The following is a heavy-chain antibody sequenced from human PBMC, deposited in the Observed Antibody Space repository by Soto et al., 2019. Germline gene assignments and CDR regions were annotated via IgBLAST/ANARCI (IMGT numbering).Heavy chain of an antibody. Sequence: QVQLVQSGAEVKKPGASVKVSCKASGYTFTGYYMHWVRQAPGQGLEWMGWINPNSGGTNYAQKFQGWVTMTRDTPISTAYMELSRLRSDDTAVYYCARGRSFGAVAGRFNFDYWGQGTLVTVSS. J-gene: IGHJ4*02. CDR2: INPNSGGT. CDR1: GYTFTGYY. CDR3: ARGRSFGAVAGRFNFDY. D-gene: IGHD6-19*01. V-gene: IGHV1-2*04.